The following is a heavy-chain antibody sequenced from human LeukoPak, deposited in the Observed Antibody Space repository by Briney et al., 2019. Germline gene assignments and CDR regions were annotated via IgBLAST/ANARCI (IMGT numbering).Heavy chain of an antibody. Sequence: GGSLRLSCAASGFTFSSYAMSWVRQAPGKGLEWVSAISGSGGSTYYADSVKGRFTISRDNSKNTLYLQMNSLRAEDTAVYYCARDLDDYNGLPPFFQHWGQGTLVTVSS. D-gene: IGHD5-24*01. CDR3: ARDLDDYNGLPPFFQH. J-gene: IGHJ1*01. V-gene: IGHV3-23*01. CDR1: GFTFSSYA. CDR2: ISGSGGST.